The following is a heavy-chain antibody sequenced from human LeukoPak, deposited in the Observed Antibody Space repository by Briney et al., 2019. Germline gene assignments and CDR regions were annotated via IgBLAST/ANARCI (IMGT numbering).Heavy chain of an antibody. CDR3: AKGTVSSSYYWVFEY. D-gene: IGHD3-22*01. Sequence: PGGSLRLSCAASGFTFDDYAMHWVRQAPGKGLEWVSSITWNSGSIDYADSVKGRFTISRDNAKNSLYLQMNSLRAEDMALYYCAKGTVSSSYYWVFEYWGQGTLVTVSS. CDR2: ITWNSGSI. CDR1: GFTFDDYA. J-gene: IGHJ4*02. V-gene: IGHV3-9*03.